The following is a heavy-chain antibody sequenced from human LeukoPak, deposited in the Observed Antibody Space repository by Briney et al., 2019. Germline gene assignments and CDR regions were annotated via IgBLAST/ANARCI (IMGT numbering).Heavy chain of an antibody. D-gene: IGHD3-3*01. CDR2: INTKSGRT. V-gene: IGHV1-2*02. CDR3: ARADFIDAGPYLIGP. CDR1: GYSFTDYY. Sequence: ASVRVSCKTSGYSFTDYYIHLVRQAPGQGLEWMGWINTKSGRTSSARKFQGRVTMTRDPSITTVYMDMAWLTSDDTAIYFCARADFIDAGPYLIGPWGQGTLVTVSS. J-gene: IGHJ5*02.